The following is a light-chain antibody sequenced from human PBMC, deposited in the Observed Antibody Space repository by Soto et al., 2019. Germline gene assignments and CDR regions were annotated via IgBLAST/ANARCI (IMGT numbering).Light chain of an antibody. Sequence: DIQMTQSPSSLSASVGERVTISCRASQSIGNFLNWYQQKPGKAPKLLIYAASSLQSGVPSGFSGSGSGTEFTLTISSLRAEDFATYFCQQTYTVPPTFGPGTKVDIK. CDR1: QSIGNF. J-gene: IGKJ3*01. V-gene: IGKV1-39*01. CDR2: AAS. CDR3: QQTYTVPPT.